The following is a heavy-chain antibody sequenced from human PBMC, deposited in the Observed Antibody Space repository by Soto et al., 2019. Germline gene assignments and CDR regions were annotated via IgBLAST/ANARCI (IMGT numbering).Heavy chain of an antibody. CDR1: GFTFDDYT. V-gene: IGHV3-43*01. CDR3: APLPGSVAGRYFDY. Sequence: EVQLVESGGVVVKPGGSLRLSCAASGFTFDDYTMHWVRQAPGKGLEWVSLISWDGGSTYYADSVKGRFTISRDNSKNSLYLQMNSLRTEDTALSYCAPLPGSVAGRYFDYWGQGTLVTVSS. J-gene: IGHJ4*02. D-gene: IGHD6-19*01. CDR2: ISWDGGST.